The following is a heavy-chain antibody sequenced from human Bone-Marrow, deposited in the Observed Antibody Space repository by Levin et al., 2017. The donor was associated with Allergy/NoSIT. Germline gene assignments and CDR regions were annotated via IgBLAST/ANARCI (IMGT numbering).Heavy chain of an antibody. CDR1: GFIFEDYA. Sequence: PGGSLRLSCAASGFIFEDYAMHWVRQAPGRGLEWVSGISWNSDNIDYADSVKGRFTISRDNAKNSLHLQMNSLRVEDTAFYYCAKLGGISSFYYYYGMDVWGQGTTVTVSS. CDR3: AKLGGISSFYYYYGMDV. J-gene: IGHJ6*02. D-gene: IGHD6-6*01. CDR2: ISWNSDNI. V-gene: IGHV3-9*01.